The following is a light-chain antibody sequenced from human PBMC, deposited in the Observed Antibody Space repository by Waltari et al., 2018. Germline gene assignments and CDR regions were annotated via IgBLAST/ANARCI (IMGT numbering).Light chain of an antibody. CDR2: DTS. J-gene: IGKJ1*01. V-gene: IGKV1-39*01. CDR1: QSISTY. Sequence: DIQMTQSPSFLSASVGDRVTITCRASQSISTYLNWYQQKPGKAPKLLISDTSSLQSGVPSRFSGRGSGTDFTLTISSLQAEDLATYYCQQSYSPLSTFGQGTKVEIK. CDR3: QQSYSPLST.